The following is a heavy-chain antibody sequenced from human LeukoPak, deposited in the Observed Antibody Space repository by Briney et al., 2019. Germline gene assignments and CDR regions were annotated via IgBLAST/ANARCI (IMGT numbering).Heavy chain of an antibody. CDR3: ARGNWGSILYYFDY. Sequence: ASVKVSCKASGYTFTGYYMHWVRQAPGQGLEWMGWINPNSGGTNYAQKFQGRVTMTRDTSISTAYMELSRLRSDDTAVYYCARGNWGSILYYFDYWGQGTLVTVSS. V-gene: IGHV1-2*02. CDR1: GYTFTGYY. J-gene: IGHJ4*02. CDR2: INPNSGGT. D-gene: IGHD7-27*01.